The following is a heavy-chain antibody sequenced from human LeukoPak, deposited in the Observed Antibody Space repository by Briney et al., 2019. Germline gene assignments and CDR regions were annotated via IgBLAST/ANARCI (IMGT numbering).Heavy chain of an antibody. CDR2: IIDTGGT. V-gene: IGHV4-34*12. Sequence: SETLSLTCGVFNGSFSGYYWTWIRPPPGRGLEWIGDIIDTGGTNYNPSLKSRLTISVDSSKNHFSLRMNFLTAADTAVYYCARRLGTLVRGTAWFDPWGQGTLVTVSS. CDR1: NGSFSGYY. CDR3: ARRLGTLVRGTAWFDP. D-gene: IGHD3-10*01. J-gene: IGHJ5*02.